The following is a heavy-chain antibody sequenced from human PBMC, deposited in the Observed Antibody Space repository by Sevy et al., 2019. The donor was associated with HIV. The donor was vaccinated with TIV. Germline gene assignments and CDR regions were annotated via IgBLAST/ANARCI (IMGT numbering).Heavy chain of an antibody. CDR3: ARRYFDL. CDR1: GFTFSSFW. CDR2: IRQDGNEI. J-gene: IGHJ4*02. Sequence: GGSLRLSCKASGFTFSSFWMQWVRQAPGKGLEWVANIRQDGNEIHYGDSVKGRFTISRDNAKIELYLQMDGLRAEDTGLYYCARRYFDLWGQGTLVTVSS. V-gene: IGHV3-7*01.